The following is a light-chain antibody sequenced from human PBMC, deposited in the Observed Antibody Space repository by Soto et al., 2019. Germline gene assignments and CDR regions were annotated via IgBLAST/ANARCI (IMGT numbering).Light chain of an antibody. Sequence: EIVMTQSPATLSVSPGERVTLSCRASQSVGSNLAWYQQKPGQVPRLLIYGESSRATGIPTTFSGSGSGAEFTLTISSLQSEDFAIYYCQQYSNWPFTFGQGIKLELK. CDR2: GES. V-gene: IGKV3-15*01. J-gene: IGKJ2*01. CDR3: QQYSNWPFT. CDR1: QSVGSN.